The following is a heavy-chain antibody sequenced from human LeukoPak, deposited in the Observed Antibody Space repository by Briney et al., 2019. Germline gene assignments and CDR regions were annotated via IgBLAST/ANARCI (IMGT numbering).Heavy chain of an antibody. D-gene: IGHD4-17*01. J-gene: IGHJ4*02. CDR1: GFTFGDYV. CDR3: ARGHTAVTRHFDF. V-gene: IGHV3-21*01. CDR2: ISSGSSAI. Sequence: GGSLRLSCTASGFTFGDYVMSWVCQAPGKGLEWVSIISSGSSAIFSADALKGRFTISRDDAKNLLYLDMNSLRAEDTAVYYCARGHTAVTRHFDFWGQGTLVTVSS.